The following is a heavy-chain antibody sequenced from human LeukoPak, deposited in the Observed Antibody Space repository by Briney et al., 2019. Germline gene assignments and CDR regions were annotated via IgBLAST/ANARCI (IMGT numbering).Heavy chain of an antibody. V-gene: IGHV3-23*01. D-gene: IGHD2-21*01. CDR3: AKDPIAVQSHHFDY. Sequence: GGSLRLSCAASGFTFSSYSMNWVRQAPGKGLEWVSAISGSGGSTYYADSVKGRFTISRDNSKNTLYLQMNSLRAEDTAVYYCAKDPIAVQSHHFDYWGQGTLVTVSS. J-gene: IGHJ4*02. CDR2: ISGSGGST. CDR1: GFTFSSYS.